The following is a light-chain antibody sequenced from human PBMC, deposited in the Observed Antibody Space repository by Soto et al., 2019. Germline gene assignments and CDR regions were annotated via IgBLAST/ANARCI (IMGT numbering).Light chain of an antibody. V-gene: IGKV3-15*01. CDR1: QSISSN. CDR3: QQYNNWPCAT. CDR2: RTS. Sequence: ETVMTQSPATLSVSPGERATLSCRASQSISSNLAWYQQKPGQAPRLLMFRTSTRATGVPARFSGSGSGTEFNITISSLQSEDFAVYYCQQYNNWPCATFGGGTKVDIK. J-gene: IGKJ4*01.